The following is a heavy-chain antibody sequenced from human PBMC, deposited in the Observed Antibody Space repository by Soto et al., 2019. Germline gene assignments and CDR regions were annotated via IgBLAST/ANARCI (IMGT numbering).Heavy chain of an antibody. CDR2: IIPIVGTG. D-gene: IGHD6-13*01. V-gene: IGHV1-69*13. Sequence: SVKVSCKASGGSFSSYAISWERQAPGQGLEWMGGIIPIVGTGNYAQNFQGRVTITADESTSTAYMELRSLRSEDTAMYYCARDLRADGRPGMDVWGQGTTVTVSS. CDR3: ARDLRADGRPGMDV. CDR1: GGSFSSYA. J-gene: IGHJ6*02.